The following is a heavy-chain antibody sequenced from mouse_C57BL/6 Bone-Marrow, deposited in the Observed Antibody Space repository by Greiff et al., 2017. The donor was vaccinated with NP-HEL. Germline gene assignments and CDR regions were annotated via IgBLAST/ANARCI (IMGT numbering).Heavy chain of an antibody. V-gene: IGHV5-4*03. Sequence: EVMLVESGGGLVKPGGSLKLSCAASGFTFSSYAMSWVRQTPEKRLEWVATISDGGSYTYYPDNVKGRFTISRDNAKNNLYLQMRHLTSEDTAMYYCARVTTVVDFDYWGQGTTLTVSS. CDR3: ARVTTVVDFDY. CDR1: GFTFSSYA. D-gene: IGHD1-1*01. CDR2: ISDGGSYT. J-gene: IGHJ2*01.